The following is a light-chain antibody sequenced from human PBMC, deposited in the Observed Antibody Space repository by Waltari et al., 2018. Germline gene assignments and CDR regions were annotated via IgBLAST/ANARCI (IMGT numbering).Light chain of an antibody. CDR3: QQHGTLPAT. J-gene: IGKJ1*01. V-gene: IGKV3-20*01. Sequence: EIVLTQSPGTASLSPGERVTLSCRASQSVGSSSLAWYQQKPGQAPRLVIYCASRRATGIPDRFSGSGSGTDFSLTISRLEPEDVAVYYCQQHGTLPATFGQGTKVEIK. CDR2: CAS. CDR1: QSVGSSS.